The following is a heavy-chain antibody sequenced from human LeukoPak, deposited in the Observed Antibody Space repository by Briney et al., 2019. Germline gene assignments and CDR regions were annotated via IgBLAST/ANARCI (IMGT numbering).Heavy chain of an antibody. D-gene: IGHD6-6*01. J-gene: IGHJ4*02. Sequence: GGSLGLSCAASGFTFSDYYMSWIRQAPGKGLEWVSYISSSGSTIYYADSVKGRFTISRDNAKNSLYLQMNSLRAEDTAVYYCARDKLVGTLDYWGQGTLVTVSS. CDR1: GFTFSDYY. CDR3: ARDKLVGTLDY. V-gene: IGHV3-11*01. CDR2: ISSSGSTI.